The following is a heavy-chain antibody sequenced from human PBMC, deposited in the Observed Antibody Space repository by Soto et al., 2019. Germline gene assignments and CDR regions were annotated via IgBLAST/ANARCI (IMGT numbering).Heavy chain of an antibody. Sequence: EVQLVESGGGLVQPGGSLRLSCVASGFTFSDYWMHWVRQAPGKGLVWVSRIKFDGGITSHADSVKGRFTISRDNARNTVHLQRNSLRAEDTGVYYCARGVRNYYGVDVWGQGTTVTVSS. CDR2: IKFDGGIT. V-gene: IGHV3-74*01. CDR3: ARGVRNYYGVDV. CDR1: GFTFSDYW. J-gene: IGHJ6*02. D-gene: IGHD2-2*01.